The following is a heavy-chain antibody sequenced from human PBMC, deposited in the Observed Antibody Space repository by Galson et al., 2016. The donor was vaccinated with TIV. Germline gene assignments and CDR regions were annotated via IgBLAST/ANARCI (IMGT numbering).Heavy chain of an antibody. CDR3: AGDRVVDATYYYYYYGMDV. CDR2: ISDGGNT. Sequence: SLRLSCAASGLSVSINYMTWVRQAPGKGLEWVSLISDGGNTYYPDSVKGRFTISSDNSKNTLYLQMNSLRVEDTAVYYCAGDRVVDATYYYYYYGMDVWGQGTAVTVSS. J-gene: IGHJ6*02. D-gene: IGHD2-15*01. V-gene: IGHV3-66*02. CDR1: GLSVSINY.